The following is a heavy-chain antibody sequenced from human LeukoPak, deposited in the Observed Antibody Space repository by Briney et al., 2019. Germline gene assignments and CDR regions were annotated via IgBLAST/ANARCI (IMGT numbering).Heavy chain of an antibody. Sequence: PGGSLRLSCAASGFTFSSYAMSWVRQAPGKGLEWVSAISGSGGSTYYADSVKGRFTISRDNSKNTLYLQMNSLRAEDTAVCYCAKDRYYYDSSGYPGYYFDYWGQGTLVTVSS. D-gene: IGHD3-22*01. CDR2: ISGSGGST. CDR1: GFTFSSYA. J-gene: IGHJ4*02. V-gene: IGHV3-23*01. CDR3: AKDRYYYDSSGYPGYYFDY.